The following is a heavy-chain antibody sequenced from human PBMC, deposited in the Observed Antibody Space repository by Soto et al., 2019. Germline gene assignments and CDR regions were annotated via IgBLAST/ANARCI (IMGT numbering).Heavy chain of an antibody. CDR3: SRHGSTVDTEGAFDY. V-gene: IGHV4-59*08. J-gene: IGHJ4*02. CDR2: ISYFGNT. D-gene: IGHD5-18*01. Sequence: QVKLQESGPGLVKPSETLSLTCTVSGDSISPSSWSWVRQPPGKGLQWMGYISYFGNTNYNPSLKSRVTISTDTSKNPFTLPLISVTDAHTAMYLCSRHGSTVDTEGAFDYWGQGTLVTGSP. CDR1: GDSISPSS.